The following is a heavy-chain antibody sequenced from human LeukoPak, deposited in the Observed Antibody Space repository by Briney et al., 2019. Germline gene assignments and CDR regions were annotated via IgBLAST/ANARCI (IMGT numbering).Heavy chain of an antibody. CDR3: ARLYLSPIDAFDF. Sequence: SETLSLTCTVSGGSISSYYWSWIRQPPGKGLEWIGYIYYSGSTNYNPSLKSRVTISVDTSKNQFSLKLSSVTAADTAVYYCARLYLSPIDAFDFWGQGTMVTVSS. CDR2: IYYSGST. J-gene: IGHJ3*01. CDR1: GGSISSYY. V-gene: IGHV4-59*08.